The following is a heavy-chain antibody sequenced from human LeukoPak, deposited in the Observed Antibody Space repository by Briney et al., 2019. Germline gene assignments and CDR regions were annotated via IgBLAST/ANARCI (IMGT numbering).Heavy chain of an antibody. CDR3: ARPRGTYFGYFDY. J-gene: IGHJ4*02. CDR1: GFTFSTHA. V-gene: IGHV3-23*01. Sequence: GGSLRLSCAASGFTFSTHAMSWVRQAPGKGLEWVSVISGSGDTTYYADSVKGRFTISRDNSKYTVYLQMNSLRAEDTAVYYCARPRGTYFGYFDYWGQGIQVTVSS. CDR2: ISGSGDTT. D-gene: IGHD1-26*01.